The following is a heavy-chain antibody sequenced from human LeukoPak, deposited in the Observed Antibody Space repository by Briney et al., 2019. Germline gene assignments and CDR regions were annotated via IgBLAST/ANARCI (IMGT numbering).Heavy chain of an antibody. V-gene: IGHV3-7*01. CDR1: GFIFSSYG. Sequence: GGSLRLSCAASGFIFSSYGMNWVRQAPGKGLEWVANIKQDGSEKYYVDSVKGRFTISRDNAKNSLYLQMNSLRAEDTAVYYCAREITGYSYGFDYWGQGTLVTVSS. J-gene: IGHJ4*02. CDR3: AREITGYSYGFDY. CDR2: IKQDGSEK. D-gene: IGHD5-18*01.